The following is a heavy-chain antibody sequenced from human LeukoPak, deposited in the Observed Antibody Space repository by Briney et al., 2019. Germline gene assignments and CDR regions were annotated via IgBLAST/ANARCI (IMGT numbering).Heavy chain of an antibody. D-gene: IGHD3-10*01. J-gene: IGHJ6*03. CDR1: GFTFDDYG. CDR2: INWNGGST. V-gene: IGHV3-20*04. CDR3: ARDREERITMVRGAFYYYYYMDV. Sequence: GGSLRLSCAASGFTFDDYGTSWVRQAPGKGLEWVSGINWNGGSTGYADSVKGRFTISRDNAKNSLYLQTNSLRAEDTALYYCARDREERITMVRGAFYYYYYMDVWGKGTTVTVSS.